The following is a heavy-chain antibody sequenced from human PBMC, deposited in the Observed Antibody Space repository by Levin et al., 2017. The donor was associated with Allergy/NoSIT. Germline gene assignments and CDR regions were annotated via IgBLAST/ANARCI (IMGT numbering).Heavy chain of an antibody. Sequence: SLKISCTASGFTFDDYAMHWVRQVPGKGLEWVSGINWNSNTVGYVDSVKGRFTISRDNAKNSVSLQMNSLRTEDTALYYCARDQSARGYYKKNGIDAWGRGTMVTVSS. CDR3: ARDQSARGYYKKNGIDA. J-gene: IGHJ3*01. CDR1: GFTFDDYA. V-gene: IGHV3-9*01. D-gene: IGHD3-22*01. CDR2: INWNSNTV.